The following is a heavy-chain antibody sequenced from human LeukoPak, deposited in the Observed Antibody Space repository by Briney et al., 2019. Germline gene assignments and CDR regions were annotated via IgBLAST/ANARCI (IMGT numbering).Heavy chain of an antibody. CDR3: ARDYDSSGYGVYYYYYYMDV. D-gene: IGHD3-22*01. Sequence: GGSLRLSCAASGFTFSSYEMNWVRQAPGKGLEWVSYISSSGSTIYYAHSVTGRFTISRDNAKNSLYLQMNSLRAEDTAVYYCARDYDSSGYGVYYYYYYMDVWGKGTTVTVSS. V-gene: IGHV3-48*03. CDR1: GFTFSSYE. J-gene: IGHJ6*03. CDR2: ISSSGSTI.